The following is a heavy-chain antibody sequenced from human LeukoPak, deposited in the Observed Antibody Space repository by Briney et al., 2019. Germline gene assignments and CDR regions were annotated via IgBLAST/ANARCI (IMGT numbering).Heavy chain of an antibody. J-gene: IGHJ4*02. Sequence: GGSLRLSCAASGFTVSSNYMSWVRQAPGKGLEWVSIIYSGGSTFYADSVKGRFTISRDNSKNTVYLEVSSLTAEDTAVYYCAKDDAWLRFGEWSQGTLVTVSS. CDR1: GFTVSSNY. V-gene: IGHV3-53*01. CDR3: AKDDAWLRFGE. CDR2: IYSGGST. D-gene: IGHD3-16*01.